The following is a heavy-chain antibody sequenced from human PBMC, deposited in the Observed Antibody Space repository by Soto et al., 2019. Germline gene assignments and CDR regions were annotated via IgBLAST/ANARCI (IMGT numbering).Heavy chain of an antibody. CDR1: GFTFSTYA. CDR3: VRFQSMGADTIYRGYHYYGGDV. D-gene: IGHD3-16*01. Sequence: QVHLVESGGGVVQPGRSLRLSCAASGFTFSTYAMHWVRQAPGKGLEWVAVISYDGSYKYYADSVKGRFTISRDNSKNMLYLQMNRLGAEDTAVYYCVRFQSMGADTIYRGYHYYGGDVWGQGTTVTVSS. V-gene: IGHV3-30*04. CDR2: ISYDGSYK. J-gene: IGHJ6*02.